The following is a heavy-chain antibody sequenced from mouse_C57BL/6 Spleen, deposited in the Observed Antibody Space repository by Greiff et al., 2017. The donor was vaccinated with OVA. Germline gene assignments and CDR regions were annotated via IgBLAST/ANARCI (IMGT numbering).Heavy chain of an antibody. V-gene: IGHV14-2*01. Sequence: EVQLQQSGAELVKPGASVKLSCTASGFNIKDYYMHWVKQRTEQGLEWIGRIDPEDGDTKYAPKFQGKATITADTSSNTAYLQLSSLTSEDTAVYYCAYLPDYDFDYWGQGTTLTVSS. J-gene: IGHJ2*01. CDR3: AYLPDYDFDY. D-gene: IGHD2-4*01. CDR1: GFNIKDYY. CDR2: IDPEDGDT.